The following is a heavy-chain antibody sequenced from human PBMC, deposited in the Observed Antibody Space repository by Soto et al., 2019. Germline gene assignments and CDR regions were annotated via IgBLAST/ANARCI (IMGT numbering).Heavy chain of an antibody. CDR3: ARVGPVHYGSGRSYAFDI. J-gene: IGHJ3*02. V-gene: IGHV3-30-3*01. CDR2: ISYDGSNK. D-gene: IGHD3-10*01. Sequence: QVQLVESGGGVVQPGRPLRLSCAASGFTFSSYAMHWVRQAPGKGLEWVAVISYDGSNKYYEDSVKGRFTISRDNSKNTLHLQMNSLRGEDTAVYYCARVGPVHYGSGRSYAFDIWGQGTMVTVSS. CDR1: GFTFSSYA.